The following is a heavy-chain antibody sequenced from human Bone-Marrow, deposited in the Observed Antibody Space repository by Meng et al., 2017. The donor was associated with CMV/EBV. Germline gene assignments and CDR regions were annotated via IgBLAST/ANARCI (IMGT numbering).Heavy chain of an antibody. CDR3: ATAGLIVPALGF. Sequence: QVQLVQSGAEAKKPGASVKVSCKASGYTFTSYAMHWVRQAPGQRLEWMGWINAGNGNTKYSQKFQGRVTITRDTSASTAYMELSSLRSEDTAVYYCATAGLIVPALGFWGQGTLVTVSS. J-gene: IGHJ4*02. CDR2: INAGNGNT. CDR1: GYTFTSYA. D-gene: IGHD2-2*01. V-gene: IGHV1-3*01.